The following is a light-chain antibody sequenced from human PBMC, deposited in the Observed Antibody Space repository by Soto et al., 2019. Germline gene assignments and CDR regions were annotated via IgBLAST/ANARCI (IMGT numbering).Light chain of an antibody. CDR3: QEYILWPPGM. Sequence: DIVVTQSPATLSASPGERVTLSCRASQFVSSRLAWYQQRPGQVPRLLIYDTSTRAPGISARFSGSGSGTEFTPTNSSLQSEAFAVYEGQEYILWPPGMFGPGTTVAIK. V-gene: IGKV3-15*01. CDR1: QFVSSR. J-gene: IGKJ1*01. CDR2: DTS.